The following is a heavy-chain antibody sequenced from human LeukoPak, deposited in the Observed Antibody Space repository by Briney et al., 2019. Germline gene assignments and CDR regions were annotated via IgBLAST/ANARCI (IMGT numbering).Heavy chain of an antibody. V-gene: IGHV3-23*01. D-gene: IGHD6-6*01. J-gene: IGHJ4*02. Sequence: GGSLRLSCAASGFTFSSYAMSWVRQAPGKGLEWVSAISGSGGSTYYADSVKGRFTISRDNSKNTLYLQMSSLRAEDTAVYYCVKDDHSSSPSFDYWGQGTLVTVSS. CDR2: ISGSGGST. CDR1: GFTFSSYA. CDR3: VKDDHSSSPSFDY.